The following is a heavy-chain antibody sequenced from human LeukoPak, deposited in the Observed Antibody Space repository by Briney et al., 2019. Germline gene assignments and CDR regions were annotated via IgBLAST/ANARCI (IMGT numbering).Heavy chain of an antibody. V-gene: IGHV3-33*01. CDR1: GFTFSSYG. CDR2: IWYDGSNK. CDR3: ARGDMQQQLVLGAFDI. D-gene: IGHD6-13*01. Sequence: GGSLRLSCAASGFTFSSYGMHWVRQAPGKGLEWVAVIWYDGSNKYYADSAKGRFTISRDNSKNTLYLQMNSLRAEDTAVYYCARGDMQQQLVLGAFDIWGQGTMVTVSS. J-gene: IGHJ3*02.